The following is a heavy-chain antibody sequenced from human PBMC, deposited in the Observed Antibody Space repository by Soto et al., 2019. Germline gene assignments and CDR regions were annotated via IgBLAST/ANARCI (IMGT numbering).Heavy chain of an antibody. V-gene: IGHV3-30-3*01. D-gene: IGHD3-3*01. J-gene: IGHJ4*02. CDR2: ISDDGSNT. Sequence: QVQLVESGGGVVQPGRSLRLSCAASGFTFSRHTMHWVRQAPGKGLEWVAAISDDGSNTYYADSVKGRFTISRDNSKNTLYLQMNSLSSEDTAVHHCAREVYYDFWSGFNTNPYYFDDWSQGTLVTVSS. CDR1: GFTFSRHT. CDR3: AREVYYDFWSGFNTNPYYFDD.